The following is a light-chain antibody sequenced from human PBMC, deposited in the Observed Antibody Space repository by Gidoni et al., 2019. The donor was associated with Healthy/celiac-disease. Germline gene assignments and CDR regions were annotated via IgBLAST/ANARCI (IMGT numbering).Light chain of an antibody. CDR3: QQYNSYPLFT. V-gene: IGKV1-5*03. Sequence: DIQMTQSPSTLSASVGDRVTITCRASQSISSWLAWYQQKPGKAPKLLIYKASSLESGVPSRISGSGSGTEFTLTISSMQPDDFATYYCQQYNSYPLFTFGPGTKVDIK. J-gene: IGKJ3*01. CDR2: KAS. CDR1: QSISSW.